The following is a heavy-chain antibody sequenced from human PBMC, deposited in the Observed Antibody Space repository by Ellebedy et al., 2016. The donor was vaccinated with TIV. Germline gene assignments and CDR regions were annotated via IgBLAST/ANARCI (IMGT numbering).Heavy chain of an antibody. CDR1: ILSFSNYG. CDR2: ITPKGERT. V-gene: IGHV3-23*01. CDR3: ARRGPAAAPYYMDV. Sequence: GGSLRLXXAASILSFSNYGMSWVRQAPGKGLEWISVITPKGERTFYADSVKGRFTISRDDSKKTLYLQMNSLRAEDTAVYYCARRGPAAAPYYMDVWGKGTTVIVSS. D-gene: IGHD6-13*01. J-gene: IGHJ6*03.